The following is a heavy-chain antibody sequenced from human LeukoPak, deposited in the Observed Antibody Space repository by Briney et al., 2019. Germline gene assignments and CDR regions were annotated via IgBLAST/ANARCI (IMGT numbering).Heavy chain of an antibody. CDR1: GGSISSSSYY. J-gene: IGHJ4*02. D-gene: IGHD2-15*01. CDR2: IYYSGST. Sequence: PSETLSLTCTVSGGSISSSSYYWGWIRQPPGKGLEWIGSIYYSGSTYYNPSPKSRVTISVDTSKNQFSLKLSSVTAADTAVYYCAVVVVVAATGDDYFDYWGQGTLVTVSS. CDR3: AVVVVVAATGDDYFDY. V-gene: IGHV4-39*01.